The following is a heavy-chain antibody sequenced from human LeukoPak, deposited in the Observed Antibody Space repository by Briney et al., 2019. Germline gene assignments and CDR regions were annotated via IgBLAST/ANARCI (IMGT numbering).Heavy chain of an antibody. J-gene: IGHJ3*02. V-gene: IGHV3-11*06. CDR1: GFTFSDYY. CDR3: AREAEYCSGGSGYGDAFDT. Sequence: GGSLRLSCATSGFTFSDYYMSWIRQAPGKGLEWVSYISSSSSYTNYADSVKGRFTISRDNAKNSLYLQMNSLRAEDTAVYYCAREAEYCSGGSGYGDAFDTWGQGTMVTVSS. D-gene: IGHD2-15*01. CDR2: ISSSSSYT.